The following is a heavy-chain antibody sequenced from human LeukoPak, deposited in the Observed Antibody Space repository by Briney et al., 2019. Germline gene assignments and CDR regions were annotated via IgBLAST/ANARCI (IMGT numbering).Heavy chain of an antibody. CDR2: VSYSGST. D-gene: IGHD3-22*01. J-gene: IGHJ4*02. CDR1: GGSIGSYY. Sequence: SETLSLTCTVSGGSIGSYYWNWIRQPPGKGLEWVGYVSYSGSTNYNPSLKSRVTMSVDKSKNQFSLKLSSVTAADTAVYFCARAASGYYFDFWDQGTLVTVSS. V-gene: IGHV4-59*01. CDR3: ARAASGYYFDF.